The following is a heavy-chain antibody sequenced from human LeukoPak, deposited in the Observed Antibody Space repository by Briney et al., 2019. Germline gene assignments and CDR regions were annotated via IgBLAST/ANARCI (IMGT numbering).Heavy chain of an antibody. CDR1: GFTFDDYA. CDR3: AKSPTTSAEDGMDV. V-gene: IGHV3-9*01. D-gene: IGHD4-17*01. CDR2: VTWDSGSI. Sequence: PGGSLRLSCAASGFTFDDYAMHWVRQAPGKGLEWVSGVTWDSGSIDYADSVKGRFTISRDNAKNSLYLQMNSLRAEDTALYYCAKSPTTSAEDGMDVWGQGTTVTVSS. J-gene: IGHJ6*02.